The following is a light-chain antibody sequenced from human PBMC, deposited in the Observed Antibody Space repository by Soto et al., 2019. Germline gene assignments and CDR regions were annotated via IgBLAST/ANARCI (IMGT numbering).Light chain of an antibody. CDR3: QQYYNFPRT. Sequence: DVVMTQSPDSMTVSLGERATLNCTSSQTIFYSSNNRNYLAWYQQRPGQPPKLLIYWASTRESGVPDRFSGSGSGTDFTLTISSLQTEDVALYYCQQYYNFPRTFGQGTKV. CDR1: QTIFYSSNNRNY. J-gene: IGKJ1*01. CDR2: WAS. V-gene: IGKV4-1*01.